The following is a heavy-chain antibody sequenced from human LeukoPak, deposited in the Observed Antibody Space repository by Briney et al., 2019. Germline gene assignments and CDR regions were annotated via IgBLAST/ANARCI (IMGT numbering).Heavy chain of an antibody. CDR1: GFTFDDYA. V-gene: IGHV3-43*02. D-gene: IGHD2-2*01. CDR3: AKDAEPAYAIYYYMDV. CDR2: ISGDGGST. Sequence: GGSLRLSCAASGFTFDDYAMHWVRQAPGKGLEWVSLISGDGGSTYYADSVKGRFTISRDNSKNSLYLQTNSLRTEDTALYYCAKDAEPAYAIYYYMDVWGKGTTVTVSS. J-gene: IGHJ6*03.